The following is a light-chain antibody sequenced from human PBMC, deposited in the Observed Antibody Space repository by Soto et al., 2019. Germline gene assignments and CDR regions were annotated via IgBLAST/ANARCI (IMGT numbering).Light chain of an antibody. V-gene: IGLV2-23*01. CDR1: SSDVGNYNL. CDR3: CSYARGSTYV. Sequence: QSVLTQPASVSGSPGQSITISCTGTSSDVGNYNLVSWYQQHPGKAPKLMIYEGSKRSSGVSNRFSGSKSDNTASLTISGLQAEDEAHYYCCSYARGSTYVFGTGTKVTVL. CDR2: EGS. J-gene: IGLJ1*01.